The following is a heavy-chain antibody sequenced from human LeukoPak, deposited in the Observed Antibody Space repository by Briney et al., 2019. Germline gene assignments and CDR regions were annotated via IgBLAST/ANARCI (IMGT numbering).Heavy chain of an antibody. V-gene: IGHV4-34*01. D-gene: IGHD2-15*01. CDR2: VNYSGST. CDR3: GGASGGGPQVRRSYYFDY. Sequence: SETLSLTCGVYGGSFSAYYWSWIRQPPGKGLEWIGEVNYSGSTNYNLSLANRVTVSLDTSNNHFSLKLGSVTAPDTAMYYCGGASGGGPQVRRSYYFDYWGQGTLVTVSS. CDR1: GGSFSAYY. J-gene: IGHJ4*02.